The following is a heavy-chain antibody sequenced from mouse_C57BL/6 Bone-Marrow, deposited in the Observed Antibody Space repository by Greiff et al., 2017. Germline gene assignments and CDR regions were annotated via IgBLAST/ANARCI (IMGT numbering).Heavy chain of an antibody. D-gene: IGHD2-3*01. CDR3: ASGYYVSLAY. Sequence: LQESVAELVRPGASVKFSCTAPGFNIKNTYMHWVQQRPEQGLEWIGRIVPANGNTKYAPKFQGKATITADTSANTAYLQLSSLTSEDTAIYYCASGYYVSLAYWGQGTLVTVSA. V-gene: IGHV14-3*01. CDR2: IVPANGNT. CDR1: GFNIKNTY. J-gene: IGHJ3*01.